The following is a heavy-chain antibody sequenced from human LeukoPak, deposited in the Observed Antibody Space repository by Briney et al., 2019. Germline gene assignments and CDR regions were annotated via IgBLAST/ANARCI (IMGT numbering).Heavy chain of an antibody. J-gene: IGHJ4*02. Sequence: PGGSLRLSCAASGFTFSSYSRNWVRQAPGKGLEWVSSISSSSSYIYYADSVKGRFTISRDNAKNSLYLQMNSLRAEDTAVYYCAARSGGYYDSSGYYYPFDYWGQGTLVTVSS. V-gene: IGHV3-21*01. D-gene: IGHD3-22*01. CDR3: AARSGGYYDSSGYYYPFDY. CDR1: GFTFSSYS. CDR2: ISSSSSYI.